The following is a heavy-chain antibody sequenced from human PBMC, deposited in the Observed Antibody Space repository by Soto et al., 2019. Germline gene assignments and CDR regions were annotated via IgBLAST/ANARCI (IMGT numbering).Heavy chain of an antibody. CDR3: ARVAVTTLQGPQARDV. Sequence: QVQLQQSGPGLVKHSQTLSLTCVISGDSVSTSTASWSWIRQSPSRGLEWLGRTLYSSKWYTEYAVSVKIRITFNSDTSNYQISMLLTSVTREDTAVYYCARVAVTTLQGPQARDVGCQATTVTV. V-gene: IGHV6-1*02. J-gene: IGHJ6*02. D-gene: IGHD1-1*01. CDR1: GDSVSTSTAS. CDR2: TLYSSKWYT.